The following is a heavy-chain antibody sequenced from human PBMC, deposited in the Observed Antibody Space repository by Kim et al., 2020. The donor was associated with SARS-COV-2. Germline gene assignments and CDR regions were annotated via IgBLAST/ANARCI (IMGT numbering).Heavy chain of an antibody. CDR3: ARGWYGDYVGLDY. Sequence: YVDSVKGRFTISRDNAKNSLYLQMNSLRAEDTAVYYCARGWYGDYVGLDYWGQGTLVTVSS. V-gene: IGHV3-7*03. J-gene: IGHJ4*02. D-gene: IGHD4-17*01.